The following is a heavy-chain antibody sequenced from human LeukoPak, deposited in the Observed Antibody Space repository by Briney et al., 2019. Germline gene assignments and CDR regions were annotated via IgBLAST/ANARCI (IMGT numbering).Heavy chain of an antibody. CDR1: GFTFSSYS. CDR2: ISSSSSYI. CDR3: ASEGITIFGVAPRAFDI. Sequence: GGSLRLSCAASGFTFSSYSMNWVRQAPGKGLEWVSSISSSSSYIYYADSVKGRFTISRDNAKNSLYLQMNSLRAEDTAVYYCASEGITIFGVAPRAFDIWGQGTMVTVSS. J-gene: IGHJ3*02. D-gene: IGHD3-3*01. V-gene: IGHV3-21*01.